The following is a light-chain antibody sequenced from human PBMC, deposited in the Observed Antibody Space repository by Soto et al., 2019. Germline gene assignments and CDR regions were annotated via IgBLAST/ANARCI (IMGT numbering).Light chain of an antibody. CDR2: KAS. J-gene: IGKJ4*02. V-gene: IGKV1-5*03. CDR3: QHYNSYSP. Sequence: DIQMTQSPSTLSASVGDRVIITCRASQSIGNLLAWYQQKPGKAPNLLIYKASTLESGVPSRFSGSGSGTEFTLTISSLQPDDFATYHCQHYNSYSPFGGGTKVEIK. CDR1: QSIGNL.